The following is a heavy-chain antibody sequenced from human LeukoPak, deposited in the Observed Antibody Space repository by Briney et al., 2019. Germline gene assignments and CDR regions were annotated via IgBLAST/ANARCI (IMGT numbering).Heavy chain of an antibody. V-gene: IGHV1-18*01. CDR2: ISAYNGNT. CDR3: ARDLPPYCGGDCYYGY. J-gene: IGHJ4*02. CDR1: GYTFTSYG. Sequence: ASVKVSCKASGYTFTSYGISWVRQAPGQGLEWMGWISAYNGNTNYAQKLQGRVTMTTDTSTSTAYMELRSLRSDDTAVYSCARDLPPYCGGDCYYGYWGQGTLVTVSS. D-gene: IGHD2-21*02.